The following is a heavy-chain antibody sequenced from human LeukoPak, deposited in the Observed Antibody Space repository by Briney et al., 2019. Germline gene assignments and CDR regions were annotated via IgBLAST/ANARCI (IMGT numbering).Heavy chain of an antibody. D-gene: IGHD3-10*01. J-gene: IGHJ5*02. CDR1: GFTFSSYS. V-gene: IGHV3-21*01. CDR3: ARDYSDYYGSGSYLFDP. CDR2: ISSSSSYI. Sequence: GGSLRLSCAASGFTFSSYSMNWVRQAPGKGLEWVSSISSSSSYIYYADSVKGRFTISRGNAKNSLYLQMNSLRAEDTAVYYCARDYSDYYGSGSYLFDPWGQETLVTVSS.